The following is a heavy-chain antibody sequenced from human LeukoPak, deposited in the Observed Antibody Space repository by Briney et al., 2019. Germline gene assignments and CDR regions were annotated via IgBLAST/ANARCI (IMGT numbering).Heavy chain of an antibody. CDR1: GFTFSNAW. CDR3: TRSESGSYYGCFDY. CDR2: IRSKAYGGTT. V-gene: IGHV3-49*04. Sequence: GGSLRLSCAASGFTFSNAWMSWVRQAPGKGLEWVGFIRSKAYGGTTEYAASVKGRFTISRDDSKSIAYLQMNSLKTEDTAVYYCTRSESGSYYGCFDYWGQGTLVTVSS. J-gene: IGHJ4*02. D-gene: IGHD1-26*01.